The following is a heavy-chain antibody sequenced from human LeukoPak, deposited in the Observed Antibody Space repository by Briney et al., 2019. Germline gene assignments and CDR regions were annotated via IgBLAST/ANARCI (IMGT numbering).Heavy chain of an antibody. J-gene: IGHJ4*02. D-gene: IGHD3-10*01. CDR1: GYTFNYYY. CDR3: IRGPGHYFDY. Sequence: ASVKVSCKASGYTFNYYYMHWVRQAPGQGLEWMGWINPSSGATNYAQKFQGRVTMTRDTSVSTAYMELTRLRSGDSAVFYCIRGPGHYFDYWGQGTVVTVPS. V-gene: IGHV1-2*02. CDR2: INPSSGAT.